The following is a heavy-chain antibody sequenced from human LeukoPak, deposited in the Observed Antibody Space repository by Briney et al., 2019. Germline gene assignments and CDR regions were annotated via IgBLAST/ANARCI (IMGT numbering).Heavy chain of an antibody. CDR1: GYTFTGYY. CDR3: ARVEDYYDSSGYCREFDY. Sequence: ASVKVSCKASGYTFTGYYMHWVRQAPGQGLEWMGWINPNSGGTNYAQKFQGRVTMTRDTSISTAYMELSRLRSDDTAVYYCARVEDYYDSSGYCREFDYWGQGTLVTVSS. D-gene: IGHD3-22*01. V-gene: IGHV1-2*02. CDR2: INPNSGGT. J-gene: IGHJ4*02.